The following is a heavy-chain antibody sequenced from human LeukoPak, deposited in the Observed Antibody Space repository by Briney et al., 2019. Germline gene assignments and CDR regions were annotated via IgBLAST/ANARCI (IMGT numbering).Heavy chain of an antibody. V-gene: IGHV4-61*02. CDR3: ARDQAPGYGWPTVLAIDI. CDR2: IHTSGST. J-gene: IGHJ3*02. CDR1: GGSISSGTYY. Sequence: PSETLSLTCTDSGGSISSGTYYWSWIRQPAGKGLEWIGRIHTSGSTNYNPSLKSRGTMSIETSKNQLSLNLSSVPTADTAVAYWARDQAPGYGWPTVLAIDIWGQGTMVTVSS. D-gene: IGHD6-19*01.